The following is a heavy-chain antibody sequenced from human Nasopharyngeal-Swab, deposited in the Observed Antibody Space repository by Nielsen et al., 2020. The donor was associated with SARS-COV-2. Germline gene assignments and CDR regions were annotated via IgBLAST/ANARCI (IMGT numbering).Heavy chain of an antibody. J-gene: IGHJ4*02. Sequence: GESLKISCAASGFTFSSYWMSWVRQAPGKGLEWVANIKQGGSEKHYVDSVKGRFTISRDDAKNSQSLQMNSLRVEDTAVYYCAKDYGSGSYYSYNYWGQGTLVTVSS. V-gene: IGHV3-7*03. CDR1: GFTFSSYW. D-gene: IGHD3-10*01. CDR2: IKQGGSEK. CDR3: AKDYGSGSYYSYNY.